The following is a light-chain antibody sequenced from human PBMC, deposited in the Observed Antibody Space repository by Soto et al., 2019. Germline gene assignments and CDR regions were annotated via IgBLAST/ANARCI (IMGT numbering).Light chain of an antibody. J-gene: IGKJ1*01. Sequence: EIVMTQSPATLSVSPGASATLSCRSSQSVSSNLAWYQQKPGQAPRLLIYGASTRATGIPARFSGSGSGTEFTLTISSLQSEEFAVYYCQQYNNWPPWTFGQGTKVDIK. CDR3: QQYNNWPPWT. CDR1: QSVSSN. CDR2: GAS. V-gene: IGKV3-15*01.